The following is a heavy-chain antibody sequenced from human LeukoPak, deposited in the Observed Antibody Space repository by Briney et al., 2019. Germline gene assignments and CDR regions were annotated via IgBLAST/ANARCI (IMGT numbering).Heavy chain of an antibody. CDR3: ARVDSPRGYSYGFDYYYYMDV. J-gene: IGHJ6*03. D-gene: IGHD5-18*01. CDR1: GYTFIDYY. V-gene: IGHV1-2*02. Sequence: ASVRVSCKASGYTFIDYYMHWVRQAPGQGLEWMGWINPNSGGTNYAQKFQGRVTMTRDTSISTAYMELSRLRSDDTAVYYCARVDSPRGYSYGFDYYYYMDVWGKGTTVTISS. CDR2: INPNSGGT.